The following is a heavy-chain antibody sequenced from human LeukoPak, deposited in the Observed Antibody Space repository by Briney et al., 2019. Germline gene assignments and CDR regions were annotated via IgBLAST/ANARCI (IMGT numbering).Heavy chain of an antibody. D-gene: IGHD1-26*01. CDR3: AKGRGTYYRLDY. V-gene: IGHV3-23*01. CDR2: ISDSGDST. CDR1: GFTFSNYA. Sequence: PGGSLRLSCAASGFTFSNYAMTWVRQAPGKGLEWVSGISDSGDSTYYADSVKGRFTISRDNSKNTLYLQMSSLRADDTAVYHCAKGRGTYYRLDYWGQGTLVTVSS. J-gene: IGHJ4*02.